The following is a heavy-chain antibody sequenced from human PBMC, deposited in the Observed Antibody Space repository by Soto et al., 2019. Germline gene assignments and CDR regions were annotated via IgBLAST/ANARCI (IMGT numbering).Heavy chain of an antibody. V-gene: IGHV3-64D*06. D-gene: IGHD2-15*01. CDR3: VKGNQLLRYYFEF. CDR1: GFTFSNYA. J-gene: IGHJ4*01. CDR2: ITSEGDRT. Sequence: GGSLRLSCSVSGFTFSNYAMHWVRQAPGKGLEYVSGITSEGDRTRHADSVKDRFTISRDNSANTLFLQMSSLRVEDTAIYFCVKGNQLLRYYFEFWGPGTLVTVSS.